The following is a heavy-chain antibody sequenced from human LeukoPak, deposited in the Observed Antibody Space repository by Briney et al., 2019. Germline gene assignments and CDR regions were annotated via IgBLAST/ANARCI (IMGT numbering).Heavy chain of an antibody. CDR2: INPSGGST. D-gene: IGHD3-22*01. J-gene: IGHJ1*01. Sequence: ASVKVSCKASGYTFTSYYMHWVRQAPGQGLEWMGIINPSGGSTSYAQKFQGRVTMTRDMSTSTAYMELRSLRSDGTAVYYCARGYYDSSGFEYFQDWGQGTLVTVSS. CDR1: GYTFTSYY. CDR3: ARGYYDSSGFEYFQD. V-gene: IGHV1-46*01.